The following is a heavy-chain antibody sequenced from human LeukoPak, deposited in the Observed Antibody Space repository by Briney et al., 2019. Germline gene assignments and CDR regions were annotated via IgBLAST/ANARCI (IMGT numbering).Heavy chain of an antibody. D-gene: IGHD1-26*01. V-gene: IGHV4-59*13. J-gene: IGHJ4*02. Sequence: SETLSLTCTVSGASISTYYWSWIRQPPGKGLEWIGYIFYSGNTNYNPSLKSRVTISVDTSNNQFSLKLRSVTAADAAVYYCARGQRTYFRAVDDWGQGTLVTVSS. CDR3: ARGQRTYFRAVDD. CDR1: GASISTYY. CDR2: IFYSGNT.